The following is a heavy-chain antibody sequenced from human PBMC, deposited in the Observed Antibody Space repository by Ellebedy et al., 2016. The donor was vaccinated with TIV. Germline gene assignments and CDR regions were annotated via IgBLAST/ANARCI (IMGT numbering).Heavy chain of an antibody. J-gene: IGHJ4*02. D-gene: IGHD3-10*01. CDR3: ARDYDGSGDY. CDR2: ISSSSSYI. Sequence: GESLKISCAASGFTFSSYSMNWVRQAPGKGLEWVSSISSSSSYIYYADSVKGRFTISRDNAKNSLYLQMNSLRAEDTAVYYCARDYDGSGDYWGQGTLVTVSS. CDR1: GFTFSSYS. V-gene: IGHV3-21*01.